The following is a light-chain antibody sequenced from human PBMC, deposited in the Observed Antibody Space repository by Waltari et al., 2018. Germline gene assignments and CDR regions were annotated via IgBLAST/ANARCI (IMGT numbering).Light chain of an antibody. V-gene: IGKV4-1*01. CDR1: QSILYSSDNNNY. CDR2: WAS. J-gene: IGKJ1*01. CDR3: QQYYNIRWT. Sequence: DIVMTQSPDSLAVALGERATINCKSSQSILYSSDNNNYLAWYQQRPGQPPKVLIYWASTRESGVPDRFSVSESGTDFTLTISSVQAEDVAVYYCQQYYNIRWTFGQGTKVEI.